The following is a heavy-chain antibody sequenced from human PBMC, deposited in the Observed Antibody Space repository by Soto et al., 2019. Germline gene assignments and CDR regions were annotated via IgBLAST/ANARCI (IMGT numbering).Heavy chain of an antibody. CDR3: AHRLNSKYDC. Sequence: QITLKESGPTLVKPTQTLTLTCTFSGFSLNTNGVAVGWIRQPPGKALEWLALVYGNDNKLYSPSLQSRLAISKDTSKNQVLLTLTNMDPVDTATYYCAHRLNSKYDCWGQGILVTVSS. V-gene: IGHV2-5*01. CDR1: GFSLNTNGVA. CDR2: VYGNDNK. D-gene: IGHD3-16*01. J-gene: IGHJ4*02.